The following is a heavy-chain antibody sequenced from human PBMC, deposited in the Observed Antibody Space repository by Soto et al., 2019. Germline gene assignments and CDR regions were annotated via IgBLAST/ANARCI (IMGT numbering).Heavy chain of an antibody. D-gene: IGHD3-22*01. V-gene: IGHV4-59*01. CDR1: GGSISSYY. CDR3: ARGIYDSSGYYTRIFDY. Sequence: SETLSLTCTVSGGSISSYYWSWIRQPPGKGLEWIGYIYYSGSTNYNPSLKSRVTISVDTSKNQFSLKLSSVTAADTAVYYCARGIYDSSGYYTRIFDYWGQGTLVTVS. CDR2: IYYSGST. J-gene: IGHJ4*02.